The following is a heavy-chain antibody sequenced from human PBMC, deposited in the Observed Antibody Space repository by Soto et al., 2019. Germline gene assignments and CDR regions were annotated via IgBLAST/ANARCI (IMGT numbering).Heavy chain of an antibody. CDR1: GFPFTKFG. Sequence: GGSLRLSCAASGFPFTKFGMHWVRQAPGKGLECVSIIWYDGSHTYYADSVKGRFTISRDNSKNTVSLHMDSLGAEDTAMYYCAAGEPIRYRGRGTLVTVS. J-gene: IGHJ4*02. CDR3: AAGEPIRY. V-gene: IGHV3-33*01. CDR2: IWYDGSHT. D-gene: IGHD3-10*01.